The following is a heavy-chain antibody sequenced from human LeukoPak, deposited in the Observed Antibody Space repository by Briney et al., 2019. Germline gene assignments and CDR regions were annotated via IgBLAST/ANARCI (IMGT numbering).Heavy chain of an antibody. CDR1: GYTFLIYD. CDR2: ISVYNCNT. D-gene: IGHD4-17*01. J-gene: IGHJ4*02. CDR3: ARDYGDSKPTSYFDY. V-gene: IGHV1-18*01. Sequence: RASVTVPRKASGYTFLIYDISWVRQAPGQGREWMGWISVYNCNTNYAQKLQGRVTMTTDTSTSTAYMELRSPRSDDTAVYYCARDYGDSKPTSYFDYWGQGTLVTVSS.